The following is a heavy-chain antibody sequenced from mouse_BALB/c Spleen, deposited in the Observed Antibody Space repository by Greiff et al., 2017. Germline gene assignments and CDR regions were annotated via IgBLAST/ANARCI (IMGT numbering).Heavy chain of an antibody. CDR2: IYPGNGDT. CDR3: ARHYDYDYYAMDY. Sequence: QVQLKQPGAELVKPGASVKMSCKASGYTFTSYNMHWVKQTPGQGLEWIGAIYPGNGDTSYNQKFKGKATLTADKSSSTAYMQLSSLTSEDSAVYYCARHYDYDYYAMDYWGQGTSVTVSS. J-gene: IGHJ4*01. V-gene: IGHV1-12*01. CDR1: GYTFTSYN. D-gene: IGHD2-4*01.